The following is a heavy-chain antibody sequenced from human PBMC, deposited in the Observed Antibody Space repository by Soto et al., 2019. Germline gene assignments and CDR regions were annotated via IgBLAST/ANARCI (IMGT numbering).Heavy chain of an antibody. V-gene: IGHV3-23*01. D-gene: IGHD1-26*01. CDR1: GFRFISDT. CDR2: VSGNGGNT. J-gene: IGHJ5*02. Sequence: GGSLRLSCVPTGFRFISDTMNWVRQAPGKGLEWVSAVSGNGGNTYYADSVKGRFSISRDNSKNTLYLQLNSLRAEDTAIYYCAKDRMGDSGWFDLWGQGTTVTVSS. CDR3: AKDRMGDSGWFDL.